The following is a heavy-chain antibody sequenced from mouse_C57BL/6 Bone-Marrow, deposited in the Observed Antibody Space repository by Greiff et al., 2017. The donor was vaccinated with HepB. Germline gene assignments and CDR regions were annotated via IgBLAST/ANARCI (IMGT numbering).Heavy chain of an antibody. Sequence: VQLQQSGAELVRPGASVKLSCTASGFNIKDYYMHWVKQRPEQGLEWIGRIDPEDGDTEYAPKFQGKATMTADTSSNTAYLQLSSLTSEDTAVYYCTLFYGSSRGYFDVWGTVTTVTVSS. D-gene: IGHD2-1*01. V-gene: IGHV14-1*01. CDR2: IDPEDGDT. CDR3: TLFYGSSRGYFDV. CDR1: GFNIKDYY. J-gene: IGHJ1*03.